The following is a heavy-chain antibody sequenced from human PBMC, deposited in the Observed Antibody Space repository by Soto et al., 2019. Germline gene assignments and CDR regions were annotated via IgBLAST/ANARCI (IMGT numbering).Heavy chain of an antibody. Sequence: ASVKVSCKASGYTFTSYGISGVRQAPGQGLEWMGWISAYNGNTNYAQKLQGRVTMTTDTSTSTAYMELRSLRSDDTAVYYCARDQSPYYYDSSGLDAFDIWGQGTMVTVSS. D-gene: IGHD3-22*01. CDR1: GYTFTSYG. V-gene: IGHV1-18*01. CDR2: ISAYNGNT. CDR3: ARDQSPYYYDSSGLDAFDI. J-gene: IGHJ3*02.